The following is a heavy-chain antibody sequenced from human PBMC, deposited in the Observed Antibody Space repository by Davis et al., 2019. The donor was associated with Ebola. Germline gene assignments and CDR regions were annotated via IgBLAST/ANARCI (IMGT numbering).Heavy chain of an antibody. J-gene: IGHJ6*04. CDR2: IYPGDSDT. CDR1: GYIFTKSW. V-gene: IGHV5-51*01. CDR3: ARYDANHYGPRPVWDV. Sequence: GESLKISCKGSGYIFTKSWIGWVRQMSGKGLEWMGIIYPGDSDTGYSPSFQGQVTISADKSIGTAYLQWSSLKASDSAMYYCARYDANHYGPRPVWDVWGKGTSVTVSS. D-gene: IGHD3-10*01.